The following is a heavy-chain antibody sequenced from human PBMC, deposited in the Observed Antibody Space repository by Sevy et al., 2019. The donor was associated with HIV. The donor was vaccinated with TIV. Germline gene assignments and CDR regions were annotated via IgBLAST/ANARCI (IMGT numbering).Heavy chain of an antibody. CDR3: EAITTAGRDY. CDR2: IKQDGSEK. Sequence: GGSLRLSCAASGFTFSSYWMSWVRQAPGKGLEWVANIKQDGSEKYYVDSVKGRFTISRDNSNNMLYLQMNSLRAEDTAIYYCEAITTAGRDYWGQGTLVTVSS. J-gene: IGHJ4*02. V-gene: IGHV3-7*03. D-gene: IGHD1-1*01. CDR1: GFTFSSYW.